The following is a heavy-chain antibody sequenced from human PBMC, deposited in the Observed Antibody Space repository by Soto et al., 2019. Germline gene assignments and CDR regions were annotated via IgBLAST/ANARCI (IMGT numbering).Heavy chain of an antibody. CDR2: IIPIFGTA. J-gene: IGHJ6*02. Sequence: SVKVSCKASGGTFSSYAISWVRQAPGQGLEWMGGIIPIFGTANYAQKFQGRVTITADESTSTAYMELSSLRSEDTAVYYCARDGLRTYGMDVWGQGTTVTVSS. CDR3: ARDGLRTYGMDV. CDR1: GGTFSSYA. D-gene: IGHD2-8*01. V-gene: IGHV1-69*13.